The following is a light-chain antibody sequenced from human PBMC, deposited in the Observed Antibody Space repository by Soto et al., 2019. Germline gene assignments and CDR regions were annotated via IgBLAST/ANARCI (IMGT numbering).Light chain of an antibody. V-gene: IGKV3-20*01. Sequence: EIVLTQSPGTLSLSPGERATLSCRASQTVSDNYLAWYQQKPGQSPRLLIYAASRRATGIPDRFSGSGSGTDFTLTISRLESEDFVVFYCQQYGSSPLTFGGGTKVEIK. CDR1: QTVSDNY. J-gene: IGKJ4*01. CDR3: QQYGSSPLT. CDR2: AAS.